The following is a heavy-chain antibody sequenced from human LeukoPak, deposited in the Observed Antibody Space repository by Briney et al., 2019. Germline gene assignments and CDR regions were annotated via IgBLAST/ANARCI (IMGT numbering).Heavy chain of an antibody. CDR1: GFTFSSYW. J-gene: IGHJ4*02. CDR3: ARAVAAARGINYFDY. Sequence: PGGSLRLSCAASGFTFSSYWMSWVRQAPGKGLEWVANIKQDGSEKYYVDSVKGRFTISRDNAKNSLYLQMNSLRAGDTAVYYCARAVAAARGINYFDYWGQGTLVTVSS. V-gene: IGHV3-7*01. D-gene: IGHD3-10*01. CDR2: IKQDGSEK.